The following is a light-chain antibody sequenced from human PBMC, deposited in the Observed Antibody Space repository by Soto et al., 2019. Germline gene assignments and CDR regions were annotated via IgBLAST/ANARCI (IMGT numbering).Light chain of an antibody. CDR3: QQRYNWPPLT. CDR1: QSVRNY. V-gene: IGKV3-11*01. J-gene: IGKJ4*01. CDR2: DAS. Sequence: EIVLTQSPATLSLSPGERATLSCRASQSVRNYLAWYQQKPGQAPRLLISDASNRATGIPARFSGSGSGTDFTLAISSLEPEDFAVYYCQQRYNWPPLTFGGGTKVEIK.